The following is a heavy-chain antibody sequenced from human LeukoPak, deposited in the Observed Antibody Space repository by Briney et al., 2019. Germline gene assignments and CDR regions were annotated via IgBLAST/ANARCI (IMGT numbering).Heavy chain of an antibody. Sequence: GGSLSLSCAASGFTFSTFAMSWVRQAPGKGLEWVSIISASGGGTYYADSVKGRFTISRDNSKNTLYLQMNSLRAEDTAVYYCASRQYDILTGYDGALDIWGQGTMVTVSS. CDR2: ISASGGGT. CDR3: ASRQYDILTGYDGALDI. J-gene: IGHJ3*02. D-gene: IGHD3-9*01. CDR1: GFTFSTFA. V-gene: IGHV3-23*01.